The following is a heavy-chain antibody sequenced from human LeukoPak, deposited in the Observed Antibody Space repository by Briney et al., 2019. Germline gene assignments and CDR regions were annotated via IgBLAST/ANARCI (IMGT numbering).Heavy chain of an antibody. CDR3: AKDYYGSGSYINY. Sequence: PGTSLRLSCAASGFTFSSYGMHWVRQAPGKGLEWVAVIWYDGSEKYYADSVKGRFTISRDNSKNTLYLQMNSLRAEDTAVYYCAKDYYGSGSYINYWGQGTLVTVSS. CDR1: GFTFSSYG. D-gene: IGHD3-10*01. CDR2: IWYDGSEK. V-gene: IGHV3-33*06. J-gene: IGHJ4*02.